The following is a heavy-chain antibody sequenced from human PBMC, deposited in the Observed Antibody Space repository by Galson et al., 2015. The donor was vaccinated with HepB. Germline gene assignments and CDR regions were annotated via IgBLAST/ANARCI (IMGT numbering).Heavy chain of an antibody. D-gene: IGHD4-17*01. CDR3: ARGGITTVTSAY. V-gene: IGHV3-21*01. CDR1: GFTFSHYG. Sequence: SLRLSCAASGFTFSHYGLNWVRQAPGKGLEWVSSINSGSSFKYYTDSVKGRFTISRDNAKNSLYLQMNSLGTEDTAVYYCARGGITTVTSAYWGHGTLDTVST. J-gene: IGHJ4*01. CDR2: INSGSSFK.